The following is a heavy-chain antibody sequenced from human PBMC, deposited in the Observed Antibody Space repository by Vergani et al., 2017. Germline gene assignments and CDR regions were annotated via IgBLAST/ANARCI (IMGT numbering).Heavy chain of an antibody. Sequence: QVHLVESGGGVVQPGRSLRLSCVFSVFTSSHYGMHWVCQAPGKGLEWVAVISYDGTQKYYADSVKGRFTISRDNSKSTLYLQMNNLRTEDTGVYYCATKSCGTPGCQIGYFREWGQGTLVTVSS. D-gene: IGHD1-1*01. CDR3: ATKSCGTPGCQIGYFRE. V-gene: IGHV3-30*03. CDR2: ISYDGTQK. J-gene: IGHJ1*01. CDR1: VFTSSHYG.